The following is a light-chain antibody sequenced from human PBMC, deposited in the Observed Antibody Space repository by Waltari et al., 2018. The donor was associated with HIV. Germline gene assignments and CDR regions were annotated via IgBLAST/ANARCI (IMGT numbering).Light chain of an antibody. CDR2: SNN. J-gene: IGLJ2*01. CDR3: AAWDDSLNGHVV. CDR1: SSNIGSNT. V-gene: IGLV1-44*01. Sequence: QSVLTQPPSASGTPGQRVTISCSGSSSNIGSNTVNWYQQLPGPAPKLHLDSNNQRPSGVPDRCSGSKSGTSASLAISGRQSEDEADYYCAAWDDSLNGHVVFGGGTKLTVL.